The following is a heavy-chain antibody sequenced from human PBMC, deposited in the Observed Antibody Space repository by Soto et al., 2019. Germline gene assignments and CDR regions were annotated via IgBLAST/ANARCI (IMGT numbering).Heavy chain of an antibody. Sequence: ASVKVSCKASGYTFTSYAMHWVRQAPGQRLEWMGWINAGNGNTKYSQKFQGRVTITRDTSASTAYMELSSLRSEDTAVYYCARDPDSRRNVLMTYSWDYYGMDVCGQGTTVTVSS. CDR2: INAGNGNT. CDR1: GYTFTSYA. J-gene: IGHJ6*02. V-gene: IGHV1-3*01. D-gene: IGHD2-8*01. CDR3: ARDPDSRRNVLMTYSWDYYGMDV.